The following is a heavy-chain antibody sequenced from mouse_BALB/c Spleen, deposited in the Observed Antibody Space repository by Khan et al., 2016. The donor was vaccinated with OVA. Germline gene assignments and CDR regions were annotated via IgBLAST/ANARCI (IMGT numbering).Heavy chain of an antibody. CDR1: GFSLTTYG. CDR2: IWSGGST. Sequence: QVRLQQSGPGLVQPSQSLSITCTVSGFSLTTYGVHWVRQSPGKGLEWLGVIWSGGSTDYNAAFISRLSISKDSSKSQVFFKMNSLQVNDTAIYYCARNHDYDEGLAYWGQGTLVTVSA. D-gene: IGHD2-4*01. J-gene: IGHJ3*01. CDR3: ARNHDYDEGLAY. V-gene: IGHV2-2*02.